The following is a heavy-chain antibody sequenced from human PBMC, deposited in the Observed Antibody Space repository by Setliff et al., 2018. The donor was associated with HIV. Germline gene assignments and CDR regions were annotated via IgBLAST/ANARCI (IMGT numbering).Heavy chain of an antibody. CDR1: GGSFSGYY. D-gene: IGHD6-13*01. J-gene: IGHJ5*02. V-gene: IGHV4-34*01. Sequence: SETLSLTCAVYGGSFSGYYWSWIRQHPGKGLEWIGYIHYSGSSNYNPSLKSRVSISVDTSKNQFSLKLTSVTAADMAVYYCARGDYRIIAAAGSGWFDPWGQGTLVTVSS. CDR2: IHYSGSS. CDR3: ARGDYRIIAAAGSGWFDP.